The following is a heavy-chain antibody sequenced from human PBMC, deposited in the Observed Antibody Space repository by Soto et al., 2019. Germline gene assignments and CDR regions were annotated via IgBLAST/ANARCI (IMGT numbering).Heavy chain of an antibody. V-gene: IGHV3-33*01. CDR1: GFTFSRSG. CDR3: TRDLGGSPFDY. CDR2: IWADGSRQ. Sequence: WGSLRLSCAASGFTFSRSGMHWIRQAPGKGLEWVAVIWADGSRQIYADSVKGRFTISKDNPNSMLYLQMNSLTVDDTAMYYCTRDLGGSPFDYWGQGTLVTVSS. J-gene: IGHJ4*02. D-gene: IGHD1-26*01.